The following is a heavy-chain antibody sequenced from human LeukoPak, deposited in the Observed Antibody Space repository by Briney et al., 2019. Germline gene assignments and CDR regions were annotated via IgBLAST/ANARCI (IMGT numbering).Heavy chain of an antibody. CDR1: GGSISSYY. V-gene: IGHV4-59*01. D-gene: IGHD1-26*01. J-gene: IGHJ2*01. CDR2: IYYSGST. CDR3: AREGDLSPPWYFDL. Sequence: SETLSLTCTVSGGSISSYYWSWIRQPPGKGLEWIGYIYYSGSTNYNPSLKSRVTISVDTSKNQFSLKLSSVTAADTAVYYCAREGDLSPPWYFDLWGRGTLVTVSS.